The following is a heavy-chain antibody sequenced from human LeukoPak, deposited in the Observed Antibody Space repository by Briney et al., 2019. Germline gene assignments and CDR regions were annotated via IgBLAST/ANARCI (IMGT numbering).Heavy chain of an antibody. CDR2: IRSSGSTI. CDR3: VRMNYVSSGWGAPFDH. CDR1: GFTFSSYS. V-gene: IGHV3-48*04. D-gene: IGHD1-7*01. Sequence: TGGSLRLSCAASGFTFSSYSMNWVRRAPGKGLEWLSYIRSSGSTIYYADSVKGRFTISRDNAKNSLYLQMNSLRAEDTALYYCVRMNYVSSGWGAPFDHWGQGTLVTVSS. J-gene: IGHJ4*02.